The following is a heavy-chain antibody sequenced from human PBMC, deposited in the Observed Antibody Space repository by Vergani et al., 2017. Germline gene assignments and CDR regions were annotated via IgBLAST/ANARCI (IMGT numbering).Heavy chain of an antibody. Sequence: QVQVLQSGAEVKKSGASVKVSCKTSGYTFSNYYMHWVRQAPGQGLEWMVIINPSGGHTNYAQKFQGRVTMTRDTSTSTVYMELSSLRSEDTAIYYCARGDYGILTGYRYWGQGTLVTVSA. CDR1: GYTFSNYY. D-gene: IGHD3-9*01. CDR3: ARGDYGILTGYRY. J-gene: IGHJ4*02. CDR2: INPSGGHT. V-gene: IGHV1-46*03.